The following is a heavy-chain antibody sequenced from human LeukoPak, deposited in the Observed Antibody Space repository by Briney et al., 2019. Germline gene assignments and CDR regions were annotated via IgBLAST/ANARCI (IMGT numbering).Heavy chain of an antibody. CDR2: INPNSGAA. CDR3: ARGYNWNYFDY. Sequence: ASVKVSCNASGYTFTGNYIHWVRQAPGQGLEWMGWINPNSGAADYAQKFRGRVTMTGETSINTAYMDLSRLRFDDTAVYYCARGYNWNYFDYWGQGTLVTVSS. V-gene: IGHV1-2*02. CDR1: GYTFTGNY. J-gene: IGHJ4*02. D-gene: IGHD1-20*01.